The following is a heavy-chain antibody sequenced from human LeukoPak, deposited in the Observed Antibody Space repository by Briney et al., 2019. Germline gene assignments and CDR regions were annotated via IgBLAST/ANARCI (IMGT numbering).Heavy chain of an antibody. CDR3: ARAPHSGWYGEPFAY. J-gene: IGHJ4*01. V-gene: IGHV3-30-3*01. CDR2: ISYDGSNK. CDR1: GFTFSSYA. D-gene: IGHD6-19*01. Sequence: PGGSLRLSCAASGFTFSSYAMHWVRQAPGKGLEWVAVISYDGSNKYYADSVKGRFTISRDNSKNTLYLQMNSLRAEDTAVYYCARAPHSGWYGEPFAYWGXXTLXTVSS.